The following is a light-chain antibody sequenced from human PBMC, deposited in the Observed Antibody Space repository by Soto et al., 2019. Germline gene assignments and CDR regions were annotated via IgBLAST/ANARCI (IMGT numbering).Light chain of an antibody. CDR2: DAS. V-gene: IGKV3-11*01. CDR3: QKRSNWHVT. CDR1: QSVSSY. Sequence: EIVLTQSPATLSLSPGEGATLSCRASQSVSSYLAWYQQKPGQAPRLLIYDASNRATGIPARFSGSGSGTDFTLIISSLEPEDFEVYYCQKRSNWHVTFGIGTKVEV. J-gene: IGKJ1*01.